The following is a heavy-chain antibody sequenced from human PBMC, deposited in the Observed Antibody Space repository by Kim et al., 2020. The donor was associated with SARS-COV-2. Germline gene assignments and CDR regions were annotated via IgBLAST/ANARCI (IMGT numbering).Heavy chain of an antibody. J-gene: IGHJ4*02. Sequence: ASVKVSCKASGYTFTSYGISWVRQAPGQGLEWMGWISAYNGNTNYAQKLQGRVTMTTDTSTSTAYMELRSLRSDDTAVYYCAREGESIYYYDSSGYYFDYWGQGTLVTVSS. D-gene: IGHD3-22*01. CDR1: GYTFTSYG. CDR3: AREGESIYYYDSSGYYFDY. V-gene: IGHV1-18*01. CDR2: ISAYNGNT.